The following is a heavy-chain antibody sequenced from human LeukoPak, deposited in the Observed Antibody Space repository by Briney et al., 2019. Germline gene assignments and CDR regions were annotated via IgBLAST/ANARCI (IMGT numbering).Heavy chain of an antibody. Sequence: PSETLSLTCTVSGYSISSGYYWGWIRQPPGKGLEWIGSIYHSGSTYYNPSLKSRVTISVDTSKNQSSLKLSSVTAADTAVYYCARDSSSWSPLDYWGQGTLVTVSS. CDR3: ARDSSSWSPLDY. J-gene: IGHJ4*02. CDR1: GYSISSGYY. CDR2: IYHSGST. D-gene: IGHD6-13*01. V-gene: IGHV4-38-2*02.